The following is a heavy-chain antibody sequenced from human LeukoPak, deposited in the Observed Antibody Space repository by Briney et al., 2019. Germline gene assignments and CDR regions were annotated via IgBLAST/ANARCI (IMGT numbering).Heavy chain of an antibody. D-gene: IGHD3-10*01. CDR2: IYYSGST. CDR1: GGSISSSSYY. J-gene: IGHJ4*02. CDR3: ARQLSHRVDYYGSGGADRTDY. V-gene: IGHV4-39*01. Sequence: PSETPSLTCTVSGGSISSSSYYWGWIRQPPGKGLEWIGSIYYSGSTYYNPSLKSRVTISVDTSKNQFSLKLSSVTAADTAVYYCARQLSHRVDYYGSGGADRTDYWGQGTLVTVSS.